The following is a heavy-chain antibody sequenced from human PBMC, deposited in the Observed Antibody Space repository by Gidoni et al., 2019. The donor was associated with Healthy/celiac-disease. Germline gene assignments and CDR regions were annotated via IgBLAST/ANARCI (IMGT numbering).Heavy chain of an antibody. CDR3: ARADTAMVIGATDAFDI. D-gene: IGHD5-18*01. Sequence: QVQLQQSGPGLVKPSQTLSLTCAISGDSVSSNSAAWHWIRQSPSRGLEWLGRAYYRFKWYNDDAVSVKSRITINPDTSNNQFSLQLNPVTPEDTVVYYCARADTAMVIGATDAFDIWGQGTMVTV. J-gene: IGHJ3*02. V-gene: IGHV6-1*01. CDR2: AYYRFKWYN. CDR1: GDSVSSNSAA.